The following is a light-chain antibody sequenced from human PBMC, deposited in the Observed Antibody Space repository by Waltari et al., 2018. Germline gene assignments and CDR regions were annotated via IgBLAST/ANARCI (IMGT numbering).Light chain of an antibody. CDR1: QGIATY. CDR3: QMYNGAPRT. CDR2: DAS. Sequence: DVRVTQSPSSLSAAAGDSVTITCRASQGIATYLAWYQQKPWRLPTLLIYDASTLRSGVPPRFRGSGSGTDFTLTITSLQPEDVATYYCQMYNGAPRTFGQGTKVEI. V-gene: IGKV1-27*01. J-gene: IGKJ1*01.